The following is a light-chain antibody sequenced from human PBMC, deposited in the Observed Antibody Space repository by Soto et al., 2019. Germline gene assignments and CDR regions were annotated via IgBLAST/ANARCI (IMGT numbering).Light chain of an antibody. J-gene: IGLJ3*02. CDR2: EVA. V-gene: IGLV2-14*01. Sequence: QSVLTQPAPVSGSPGQAITISCTGTTSDIGGYNFVSWYQQPPGKAPKLIIYEVANRPSGVSDRFSGSKSGNTASLTISGLQAEDEADYYCSSYTRSTTLLFGGGTKVTVL. CDR1: TSDIGGYNF. CDR3: SSYTRSTTLL.